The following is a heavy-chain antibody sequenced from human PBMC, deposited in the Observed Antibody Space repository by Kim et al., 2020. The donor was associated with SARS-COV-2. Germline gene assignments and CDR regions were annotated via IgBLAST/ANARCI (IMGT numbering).Heavy chain of an antibody. CDR3: ARDLSMGALY. CDR1: GFTFNTYD. V-gene: IGHV3-30*03. CDR2: ISNDGARK. Sequence: GGSLRLSCAASGFTFNTYDMHWLRQAPGKGLQWVALISNDGARKFYADSLKGRFTISRDNSKKTLYLQMNSLRSDDTAIYYCARDLSMGALYWGQGTLVT. D-gene: IGHD3-16*01. J-gene: IGHJ4*02.